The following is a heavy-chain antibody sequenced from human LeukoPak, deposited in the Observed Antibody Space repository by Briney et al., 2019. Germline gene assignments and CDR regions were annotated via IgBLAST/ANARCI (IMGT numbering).Heavy chain of an antibody. V-gene: IGHV4-34*01. CDR2: INHSGST. D-gene: IGHD3-10*01. CDR1: VGSFSGYY. Sequence: SETLSLTCAVYVGSFSGYYWSWIRQPPGKGLEWIGEINHSGSTNYNPSLKSRATIPVDTSKNQFSLKVSSVTAADTAVYYCARDPPGSGSYYDYWGQGTLVTVSS. CDR3: ARDPPGSGSYYDY. J-gene: IGHJ4*02.